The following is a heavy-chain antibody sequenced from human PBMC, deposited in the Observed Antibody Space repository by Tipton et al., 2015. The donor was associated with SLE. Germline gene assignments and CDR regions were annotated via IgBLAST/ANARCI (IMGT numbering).Heavy chain of an antibody. CDR3: AKTRGSGNYYYFDY. Sequence: LRLSCTVSGAAISSGGYYWTWIRQPPGKGLEWIGSIYHSGSTNYNPSLKSRVSMSVDTSKNQFSLRLSSVTAADTAVYYCAKTRGSGNYYYFDYWGQGTLVTVSS. D-gene: IGHD3-10*01. V-gene: IGHV4-61*08. CDR1: GAAISSGGYY. CDR2: IYHSGST. J-gene: IGHJ4*02.